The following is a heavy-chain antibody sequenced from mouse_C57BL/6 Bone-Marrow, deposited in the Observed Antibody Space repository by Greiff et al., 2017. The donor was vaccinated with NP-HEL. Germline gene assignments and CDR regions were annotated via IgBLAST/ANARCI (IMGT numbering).Heavy chain of an antibody. CDR3: ARRGPFTTVVERYWYVDV. CDR1: GYSFTGYF. J-gene: IGHJ1*03. CDR2: INPYNGDT. V-gene: IGHV1-20*01. D-gene: IGHD1-1*01. Sequence: VQLQQSGPELVKPGDSVKISCKASGYSFTGYFMNWVMQSHGKSLEWIGRINPYNGDTFYNQKFKGKATLTVDKSSSTAHMELQSLTADDFAVYYCARRGPFTTVVERYWYVDVWGTGTTVTVSS.